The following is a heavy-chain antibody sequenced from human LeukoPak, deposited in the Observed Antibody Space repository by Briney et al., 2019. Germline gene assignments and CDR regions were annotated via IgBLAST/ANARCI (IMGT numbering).Heavy chain of an antibody. CDR2: ISGSGGST. CDR3: AKDPFDY. Sequence: PGGSLRLSCEASGFTFSNVWMNWVRQAPGKGLEWVSAISGSGGSTYYADSVKGRFTISRDNSKNTLYLQMNSLRAEDTAVYYCAKDPFDYWGQRTLVTVSS. J-gene: IGHJ4*02. CDR1: GFTFSNVW. V-gene: IGHV3-23*01.